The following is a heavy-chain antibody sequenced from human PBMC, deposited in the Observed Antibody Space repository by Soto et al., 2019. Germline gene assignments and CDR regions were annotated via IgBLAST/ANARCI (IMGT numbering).Heavy chain of an antibody. CDR1: GYTFGNFG. Sequence: ASVKVSCKGSGYTFGNFGISWLREAPGQGLEWMGWISAYNGNTHYAQRLQGRVTLTTDTSRSTGYMELRSLTPDDTAVYFCARDVPATAAFLWAFWRQGTLVTVSS. J-gene: IGHJ4*02. CDR3: ARDVPATAAFLWAF. CDR2: ISAYNGNT. D-gene: IGHD3-3*02. V-gene: IGHV1-18*04.